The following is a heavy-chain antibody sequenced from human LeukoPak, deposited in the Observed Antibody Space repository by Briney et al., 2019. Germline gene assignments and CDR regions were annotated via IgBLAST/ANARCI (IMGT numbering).Heavy chain of an antibody. CDR2: INSDGSST. V-gene: IGHV3-74*01. Sequence: GGSLRFSCAASGFTFSSYWMPWVRQTPGKGLVWVSRINSDGSSTSYADSVKGRFTISRDNAKNTLYLQMNSLRAEDTAVYYCARDGRAAMVPSDYWGQGTLVTVSS. CDR3: ARDGRAAMVPSDY. D-gene: IGHD5-18*01. CDR1: GFTFSSYW. J-gene: IGHJ4*02.